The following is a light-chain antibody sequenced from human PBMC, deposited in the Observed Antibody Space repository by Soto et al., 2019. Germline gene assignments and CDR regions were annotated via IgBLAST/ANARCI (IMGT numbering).Light chain of an antibody. CDR3: SSYTSSSTLVV. J-gene: IGLJ2*01. Sequence: QSVLTQPASVSGSPGQSITISCTGTSSDVGGYNYVSWYQQHPGKAPKLMIYDVSNRPSGVSNRFSGSKSGNTASLTISGLQAEDEADYYCSSYTSSSTLVVFGGGTQLPV. CDR2: DVS. V-gene: IGLV2-14*01. CDR1: SSDVGGYNY.